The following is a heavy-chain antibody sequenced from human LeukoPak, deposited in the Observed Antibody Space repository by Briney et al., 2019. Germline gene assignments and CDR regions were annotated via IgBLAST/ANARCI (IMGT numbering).Heavy chain of an antibody. CDR3: ARSLKPGYYYYGMDV. D-gene: IGHD7-27*01. CDR1: GYTFTSYD. J-gene: IGHJ6*02. CDR2: MNPNSGNT. V-gene: IGHV1-8*01. Sequence: GASVKVSRKASGYTFTSYDINWVRQATGQGLEWMGWMNPNSGNTGYAQKFQGRVTMTRNTSISTAYMELSSLRSEDTAVYYCARSLKPGYYYYGMDVWGQGTTVTVSS.